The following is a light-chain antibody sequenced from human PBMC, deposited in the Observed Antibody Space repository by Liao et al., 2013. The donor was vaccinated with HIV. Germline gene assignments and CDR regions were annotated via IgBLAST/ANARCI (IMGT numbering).Light chain of an antibody. Sequence: SYELTQPPSVSVAPGKTARITCGGNNTGSKTVHWSQQKPGQAPVVVIYYDSDRPSGIPERFSGSNSGNTATLTISRVEAGDEADYYCQVWDSSGDHWVFGGGTKLTVL. CDR3: QVWDSSGDHWV. V-gene: IGLV3-21*01. CDR1: NTGSKT. J-gene: IGLJ3*02. CDR2: YDS.